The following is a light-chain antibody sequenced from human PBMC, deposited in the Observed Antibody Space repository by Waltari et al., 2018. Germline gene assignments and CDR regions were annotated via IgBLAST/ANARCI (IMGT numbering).Light chain of an antibody. CDR2: GAS. CDR1: QSVSSTY. CDR3: QQYGSSPLT. J-gene: IGKJ4*01. V-gene: IGKV3-20*01. Sequence: EIVLTQSPGTLSLSPGERATLSCWASQSVSSTYLAWYQQKPGQAPRLIIYGASRRGTGIPDRFSGSGSGTDFTLTISRLEPEDFAVYYCQQYGSSPLTFGGGTKVEIK.